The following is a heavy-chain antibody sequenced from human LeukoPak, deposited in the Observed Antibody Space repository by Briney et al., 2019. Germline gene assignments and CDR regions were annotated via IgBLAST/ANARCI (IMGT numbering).Heavy chain of an antibody. V-gene: IGHV5-51*01. Sequence: GASLKISCKGSGYSFTSYWIGWVRQLPGKGLEWMGIIYPGDSDTRYSPSFQGQVTISADKSISTAYLQWSSLKASDTAMYYCATYSGSYVGAFDIWGQGTMVTVSS. CDR3: ATYSGSYVGAFDI. D-gene: IGHD1-26*01. CDR1: GYSFTSYW. CDR2: IYPGDSDT. J-gene: IGHJ3*02.